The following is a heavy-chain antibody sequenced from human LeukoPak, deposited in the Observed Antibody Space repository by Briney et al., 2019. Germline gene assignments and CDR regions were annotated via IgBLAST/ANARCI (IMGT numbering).Heavy chain of an antibody. CDR3: ARGDSRGYYSFDY. D-gene: IGHD3-22*01. CDR1: GFTFSSYA. Sequence: GSLRLSCAASGFTFSSYAMSWIRQPPGKGLEWIGYIYYSGSTNYNPSLKSRVTISVDTSKNQFSLKLSSVTAADTAVYYCARGDSRGYYSFDYWGQGTLVTVSS. V-gene: IGHV4-59*01. J-gene: IGHJ4*02. CDR2: IYYSGST.